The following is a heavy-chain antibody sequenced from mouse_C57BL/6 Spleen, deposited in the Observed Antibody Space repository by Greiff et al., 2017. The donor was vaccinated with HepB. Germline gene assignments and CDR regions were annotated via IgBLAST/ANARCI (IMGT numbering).Heavy chain of an antibody. J-gene: IGHJ2*01. CDR3: ARSGGYSNYEGFDY. D-gene: IGHD2-5*01. Sequence: VQLQQSGAELVKPGASVKMSCKASGYTFTSYWITWVKQRPGQGLEWIGDIYPGSGSTNYNEKFKSKATLTVDTSSSTAYMQLSSLTSEDSAVYYCARSGGYSNYEGFDYWGQGTTLTVSS. CDR1: GYTFTSYW. CDR2: IYPGSGST. V-gene: IGHV1-55*01.